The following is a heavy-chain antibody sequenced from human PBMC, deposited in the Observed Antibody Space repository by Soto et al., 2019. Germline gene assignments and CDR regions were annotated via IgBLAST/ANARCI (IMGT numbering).Heavy chain of an antibody. CDR1: GFTFSNAW. CDR3: TTDNGPYCTKGVCYL. Sequence: PGGSLRLSCAASGFTFSNAWMSWVRQAPGKGLEWVGRIKSKTDGGTTDYAAPVKGRFTISRDDSKNTLYLQMNSLKTEDTAVYYFTTDNGPYCTKGVCYLRGKGTLVTVPS. J-gene: IGHJ4*02. CDR2: IKSKTDGGTT. V-gene: IGHV3-15*01. D-gene: IGHD2-8*01.